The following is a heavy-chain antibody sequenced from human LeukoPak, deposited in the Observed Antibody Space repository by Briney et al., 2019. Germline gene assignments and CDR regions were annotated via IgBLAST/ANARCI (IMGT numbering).Heavy chain of an antibody. V-gene: IGHV3-11*06. J-gene: IGHJ6*04. CDR1: GFTFSDYY. CDR2: ISSSNSYT. Sequence: PGGSLRLSCAASGFTFSDYYMSWIRQAPGKGLEWVSYISSSNSYTNYADSVKGRFTISRDNAKNSLYLQMNSLRAEDTAVYYCARLYCSGGSCHKDYYYYGMDVWGKGTTVTVSP. CDR3: ARLYCSGGSCHKDYYYYGMDV. D-gene: IGHD2-15*01.